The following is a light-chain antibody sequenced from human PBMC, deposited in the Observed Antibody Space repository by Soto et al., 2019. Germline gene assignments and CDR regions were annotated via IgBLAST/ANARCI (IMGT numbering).Light chain of an antibody. J-gene: IGKJ1*01. V-gene: IGKV3-15*01. CDR1: QGVSSN. CDR3: QQYNNRPWT. Sequence: EIVITQSPATLSVSPGERATLSCRASQGVSSNLAWYQQKPGQAPRLLIYGASTRATGIPARFSGSGSGTEFTLTISSLQSEDFAVYYCQQYNNRPWTFGQGTKVDIK. CDR2: GAS.